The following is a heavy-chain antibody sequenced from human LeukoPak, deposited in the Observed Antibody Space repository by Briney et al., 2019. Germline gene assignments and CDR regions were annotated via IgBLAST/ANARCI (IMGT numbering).Heavy chain of an antibody. J-gene: IGHJ5*02. CDR3: ARRNYYGSGSYVT. CDR2: INHSGST. V-gene: IGHV4-34*01. D-gene: IGHD3-10*01. Sequence: SETLSLTCAVYRGSFSGYYWSWIRQPPGKGLEWIGEINHSGSTNYNPPLKSRVTISVDTSKNQFSLKLSSVTAADTAVYYCARRNYYGSGSYVTWGQGTLVTVSS. CDR1: RGSFSGYY.